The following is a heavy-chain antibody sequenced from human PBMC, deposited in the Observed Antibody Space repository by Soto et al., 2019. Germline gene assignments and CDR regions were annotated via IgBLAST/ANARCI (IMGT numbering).Heavy chain of an antibody. Sequence: QVQLQEAGPGLVRPSQTLSLTCTVAGGSMSENDYYWSWLRQSPGQGLQWIGYIYDTWTTSYSPYLKSRVTMSADTSRNQFSLKRTSVTAADTALYFCARGMVRGGFEIWGQGTLVTVSS. D-gene: IGHD3-10*01. CDR3: ARGMVRGGFEI. CDR1: GGSMSENDYY. CDR2: IYDTWTT. J-gene: IGHJ3*02. V-gene: IGHV4-30-4*01.